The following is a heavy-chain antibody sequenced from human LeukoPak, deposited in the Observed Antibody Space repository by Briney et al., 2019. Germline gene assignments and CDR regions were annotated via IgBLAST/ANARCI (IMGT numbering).Heavy chain of an antibody. D-gene: IGHD5-18*01. CDR3: ARAGYSYGWGAFDI. J-gene: IGHJ3*02. Sequence: ASVKVSCKASGYTFTGYYMHWVRQAPGQGLEWMGWINPNSGGTNYAQKFQGRVTMTRDTSISTAYMELSRLRSDDTAVYYCARAGYSYGWGAFDIWGQGTMATVSS. CDR2: INPNSGGT. V-gene: IGHV1-2*02. CDR1: GYTFTGYY.